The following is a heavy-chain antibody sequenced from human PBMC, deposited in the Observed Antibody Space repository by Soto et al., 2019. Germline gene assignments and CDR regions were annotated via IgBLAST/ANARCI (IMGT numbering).Heavy chain of an antibody. CDR1: GGSISSGGYY. J-gene: IGHJ4*02. CDR3: ARDLGGSDDY. D-gene: IGHD6-25*01. CDR2: IFYSGST. Sequence: SETLSLTCTVSGGSISSGGYYWSWIRQHPGKGLEWIGYIFYSGSTYYNPSLKSRVTMSLDTSKNQFSLKLSSVTAADTAVYYCARDLGGSDDYWGQGTLVTVSS. V-gene: IGHV4-31*03.